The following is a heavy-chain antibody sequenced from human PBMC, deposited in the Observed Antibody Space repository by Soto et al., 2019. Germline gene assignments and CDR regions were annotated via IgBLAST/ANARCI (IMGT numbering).Heavy chain of an antibody. CDR1: GLTFRNFA. V-gene: IGHV1-58*01. CDR2: IVFGSGNT. J-gene: IGHJ4*02. D-gene: IGHD2-21*02. CDR3: AAESMQVVTSARDY. Sequence: QIQLVQSGPEVRKPGTSVKVSCKASGLTFRNFAVQWVRQARGQRPEWIGWIVFGSGNTNYSQKLQERVTLTRDTSTNTVYMELRRLGIEDTAVYYCAAESMQVVTSARDYWGQGTRVTVSS.